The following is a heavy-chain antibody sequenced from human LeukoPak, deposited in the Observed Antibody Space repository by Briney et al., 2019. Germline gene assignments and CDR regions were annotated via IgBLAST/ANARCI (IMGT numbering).Heavy chain of an antibody. CDR2: IYHSGST. CDR1: GFTFSSYW. CDR3: ARDPDGYCSSTSCYTGAFDI. J-gene: IGHJ3*02. Sequence: GSLRLSCAASGFTFSSYWMNWVRQAPGKGLEWIGYIYHSGSTYYNPSLKSRVTISVDRSKNQFSLKLSSVTAADTAVYYCARDPDGYCSSTSCYTGAFDIWGQGTMVTVSS. V-gene: IGHV4-4*02. D-gene: IGHD2-2*02.